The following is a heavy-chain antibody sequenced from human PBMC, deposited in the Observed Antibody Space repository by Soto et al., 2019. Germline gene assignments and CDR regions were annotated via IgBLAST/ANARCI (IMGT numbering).Heavy chain of an antibody. V-gene: IGHV4-59*01. Sequence: PSETLSLTCTVSGGSISSYYWSWIRQPPGKGLEWIGYIYYSGSTHYNPSLKSRVTISVDTSKNQFSLKLSSVTAADTAVYYCARERSGYDPNYYYYGMDVCGQGTRVTVSS. D-gene: IGHD5-12*01. J-gene: IGHJ6*02. CDR3: ARERSGYDPNYYYYGMDV. CDR2: IYYSGST. CDR1: GGSISSYY.